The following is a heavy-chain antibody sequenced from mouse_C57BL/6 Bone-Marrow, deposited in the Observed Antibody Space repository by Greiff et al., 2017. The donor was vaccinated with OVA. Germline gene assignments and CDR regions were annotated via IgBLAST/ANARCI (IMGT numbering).Heavy chain of an antibody. J-gene: IGHJ4*01. CDR1: GYTFTDYE. CDR2: IDPETGGT. D-gene: IGHD2-5*01. Sequence: LQQSGAELVRPGASVTLSCKAWGYTFTDYEMHWVKQTPVHGLEWIGAIDPETGGTAYNQKFKGKAILTADKSSSTAYMELRSLTSEDSAVYYCTRGYSNYYAMDYWGQGTSVTVSS. CDR3: TRGYSNYYAMDY. V-gene: IGHV1-15*01.